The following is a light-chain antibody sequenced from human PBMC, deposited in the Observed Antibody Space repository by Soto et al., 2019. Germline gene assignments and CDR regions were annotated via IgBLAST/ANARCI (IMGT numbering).Light chain of an antibody. CDR3: QQYKDYPFT. CDR2: DIF. CDR1: QAIDNY. V-gene: IGKV1-16*01. J-gene: IGKJ3*01. Sequence: DLHMTHSPSSVSASAGDRVTITCRPSQAIDNYFAWFQQKPGKAPSALIYDIFKLFDGVPSRFSGSGAGTEFTLTISGLQTEDVATYYCQQYKDYPFTFGPGTTVNIK.